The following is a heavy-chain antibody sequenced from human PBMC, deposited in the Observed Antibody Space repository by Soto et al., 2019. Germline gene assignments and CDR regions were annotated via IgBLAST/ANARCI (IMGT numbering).Heavy chain of an antibody. V-gene: IGHV4-39*01. CDR2: IYYSGST. Sequence: QLQLQESGPGLVKPSETLSLTCTVSGGSISSSSYYWGWIRQPPGKGLEWIGSIYYSGSTYYNPSLKSRVTISVDTSKNQFSLKLSSVTAADTAVYYCARHHKSSGWPTDYWGQGTLVTVSS. CDR1: GGSISSSSYY. D-gene: IGHD6-19*01. J-gene: IGHJ4*02. CDR3: ARHHKSSGWPTDY.